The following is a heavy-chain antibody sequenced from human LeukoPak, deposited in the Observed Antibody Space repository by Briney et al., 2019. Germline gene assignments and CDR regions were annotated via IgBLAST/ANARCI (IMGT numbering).Heavy chain of an antibody. CDR1: GFTFSSYS. V-gene: IGHV3-21*01. Sequence: PGGSLRLSCAASGFTFSSYSMNWVRQAPGKGLEWVSSISSSSSYIYYADSVKGRFTISRDNAKNSLYLQMNSLRAEDTAVYYCARDGLGYCSGGSCHWLDPWGQGTLVTVSS. CDR2: ISSSSSYI. CDR3: ARDGLGYCSGGSCHWLDP. D-gene: IGHD2-15*01. J-gene: IGHJ5*02.